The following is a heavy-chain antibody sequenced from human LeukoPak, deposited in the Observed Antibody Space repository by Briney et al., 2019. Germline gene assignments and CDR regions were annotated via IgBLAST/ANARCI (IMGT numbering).Heavy chain of an antibody. V-gene: IGHV3-30*04. CDR2: ISYDGSNK. D-gene: IGHD1-26*01. J-gene: IGHJ4*02. Sequence: GGSLRLSCAASGFTFSSYAMHWVRQAPGKGLEWVAVISYDGSNKYYADSVKGRFTISRDNSKNTLYLQMNCLRAEDTAVYYCASCTVGATAFDYWGQGTLVTVSS. CDR3: ASCTVGATAFDY. CDR1: GFTFSSYA.